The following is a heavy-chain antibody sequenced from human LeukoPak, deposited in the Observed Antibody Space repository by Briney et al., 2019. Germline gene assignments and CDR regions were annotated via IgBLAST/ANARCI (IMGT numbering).Heavy chain of an antibody. Sequence: GASVKVSCKASGGTFSSYAISWVRQAPGQGLEWMGGIIPIFGTANYAQKFQGRVTITADESTSTAYMELSSLRSEDTAVYYCAIPLESELRQPDDAFDIWGQGTMVTVSS. D-gene: IGHD1-14*01. V-gene: IGHV1-69*13. CDR3: AIPLESELRQPDDAFDI. J-gene: IGHJ3*02. CDR2: IIPIFGTA. CDR1: GGTFSSYA.